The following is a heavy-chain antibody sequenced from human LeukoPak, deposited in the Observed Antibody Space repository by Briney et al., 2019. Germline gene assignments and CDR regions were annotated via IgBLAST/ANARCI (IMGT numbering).Heavy chain of an antibody. V-gene: IGHV3-23*01. CDR2: ISGSGGST. D-gene: IGHD1-1*01. CDR1: GFTFSSYA. J-gene: IGHJ4*02. Sequence: PGGSLRLCCAASGFTFSSYAMSWVRQAAGKGLEWVSAISGSGGSTYYADSVKGRFTISRDNSKNTLYLQMNSLRAEDTAVYYCALRAYDEDDYWGQGTLVTVSS. CDR3: ALRAYDEDDY.